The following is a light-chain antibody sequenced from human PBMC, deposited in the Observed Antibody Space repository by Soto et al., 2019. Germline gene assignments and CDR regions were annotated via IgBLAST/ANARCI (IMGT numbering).Light chain of an antibody. J-gene: IGKJ2*01. V-gene: IGKV3-20*01. CDR2: GAS. CDR1: RTISSRF. Sequence: EIVLTQSPGTLSLSPGERATLFCGASRTISSRFLAWFQQKPGQAPRLLIYGASSRATDIPDRFSGSGSGTDFTLTISRWKLHDFAVYFSQPYGNSAHTFGQGTKVEIK. CDR3: QPYGNSAHT.